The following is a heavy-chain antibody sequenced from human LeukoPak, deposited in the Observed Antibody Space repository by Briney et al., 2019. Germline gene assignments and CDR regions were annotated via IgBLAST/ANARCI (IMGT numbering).Heavy chain of an antibody. CDR1: GGSFSGYY. J-gene: IGHJ4*02. Sequence: PSETLSLTCAVYGGSFSGYYWSWIRQPPGKGLEWIGEINHSGSTNYNPSLKSRVTISVDRSKNQFSLKLSSVTAADTAVYYCARAGAYDSSGYYQYYFDYWGQGTLVTVSS. CDR3: ARAGAYDSSGYYQYYFDY. D-gene: IGHD3-22*01. V-gene: IGHV4-34*01. CDR2: INHSGST.